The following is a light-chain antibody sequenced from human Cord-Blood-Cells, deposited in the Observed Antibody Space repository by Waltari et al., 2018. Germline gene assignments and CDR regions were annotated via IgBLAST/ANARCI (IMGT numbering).Light chain of an antibody. J-gene: IGLJ1*01. CDR2: GNS. V-gene: IGLV1-40*01. CDR3: QSYDSSLSCYV. Sequence: QSVLTQQPSVSGAPGQRVTISCTGRSSNIGGGFDVHLYQPLPGTAPKLLSYGNSKRPSGVPDRFSGSKSGTSASRAITGLQAEDEADYYCQSYDSSLSCYVFGTGTKVTVL. CDR1: SSNIGGGFD.